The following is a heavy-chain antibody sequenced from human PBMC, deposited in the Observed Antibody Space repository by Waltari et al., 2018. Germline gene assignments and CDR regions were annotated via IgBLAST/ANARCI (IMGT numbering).Heavy chain of an antibody. CDR1: GYSFTSYW. CDR3: ARHVVQLVPNDAFDI. J-gene: IGHJ3*02. V-gene: IGHV5-51*01. Sequence: EVQLVQSGAEVKKPGESLKISCKGSGYSFTSYWIGWVRQMPGKGLEWMGIIYPGDSDTRYSPSFQGQVTSSADKSISTAYLQWSSLKASDTAMYYCARHVVQLVPNDAFDIWGQGTMVTVSS. D-gene: IGHD6-6*01. CDR2: IYPGDSDT.